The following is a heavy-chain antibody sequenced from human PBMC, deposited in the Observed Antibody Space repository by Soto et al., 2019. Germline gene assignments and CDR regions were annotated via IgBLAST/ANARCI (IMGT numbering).Heavy chain of an antibody. CDR3: ARADRTLVTSYGLDV. D-gene: IGHD2-21*02. CDR1: GGSFSGFY. V-gene: IGHV4-34*01. J-gene: IGHJ6*02. CDR2: INHSGTT. Sequence: KSSETLSLTCAVSGGSFSGFYLTWIRQPPGEGLEWIGEINHSGTTNFNPSLRSRLTISLDSSKKHFSLKLTSMTAADAAVYYCARADRTLVTSYGLDVWGQGTTVTVYS.